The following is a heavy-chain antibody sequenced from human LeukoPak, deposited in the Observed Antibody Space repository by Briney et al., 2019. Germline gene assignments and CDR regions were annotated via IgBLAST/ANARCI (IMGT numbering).Heavy chain of an antibody. D-gene: IGHD6-19*01. Sequence: RPGGSLRLSCAASGFTFSSYSMNWVRQAPGKGLEWVSAISGSGGSTYYADSVKGRFTISRDNSKNTLYLQMNSLRGEDTAVYYCARAAAETGAFRDNWFDPWGQGTLVTVSS. J-gene: IGHJ5*02. CDR1: GFTFSSYS. CDR2: ISGSGGST. V-gene: IGHV3-23*01. CDR3: ARAAAETGAFRDNWFDP.